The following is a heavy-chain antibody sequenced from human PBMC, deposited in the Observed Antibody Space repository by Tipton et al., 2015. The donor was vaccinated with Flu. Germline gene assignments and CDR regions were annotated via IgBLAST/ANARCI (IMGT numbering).Heavy chain of an antibody. CDR3: ARERNYGMDV. CDR2: IYYSGST. CDR1: GGSVSSYY. V-gene: IGHV4-59*02. Sequence: GLVKPSETLSLTCTVSGGSVSSYYWSWIRQPPGKGLEWIGYIYYSGSTNYNPSLKSRVTISVDTSKNQFSLKLSSMTAADTAVYYCARERNYGMDVWGQGTPVTVSS. J-gene: IGHJ6*02.